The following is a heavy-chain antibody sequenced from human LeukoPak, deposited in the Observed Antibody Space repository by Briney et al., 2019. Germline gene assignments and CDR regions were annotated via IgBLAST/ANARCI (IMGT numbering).Heavy chain of an antibody. J-gene: IGHJ4*02. CDR2: IYYSGST. CDR3: ARLAYSSGWFDY. V-gene: IGHV4-39*07. CDR1: GGSISSSSYY. D-gene: IGHD6-19*01. Sequence: PSETLSLTCTVSGGSISSSSYYWGWIRQPPGKGLEWIGSIYYSGSTYYNPSLNSRVTMSLDMSKNQFSLKLTSVSAADTAVYYCARLAYSSGWFDYWGQGTLVSVSS.